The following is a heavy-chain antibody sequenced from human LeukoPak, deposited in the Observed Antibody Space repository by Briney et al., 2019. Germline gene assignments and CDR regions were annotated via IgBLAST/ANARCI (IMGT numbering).Heavy chain of an antibody. V-gene: IGHV1-69*13. J-gene: IGHJ6*02. CDR2: IIPIFGTA. CDR3: ARAKVNSSGRYGMDV. D-gene: IGHD6-19*01. Sequence: ASVKVSCKASGGTFSSYAISWVRQAPGQGLEWMGGIIPIFGTANYAQKFQGRVTITADESTSTAYMELSSLRSEDTAVYHCARAKVNSSGRYGMDVWGQGTTVTVFS. CDR1: GGTFSSYA.